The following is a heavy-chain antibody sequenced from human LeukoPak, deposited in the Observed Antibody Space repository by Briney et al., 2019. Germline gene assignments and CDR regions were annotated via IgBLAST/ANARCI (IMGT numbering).Heavy chain of an antibody. CDR3: ARFTPQGYGWGGYNRFDP. J-gene: IGHJ5*02. CDR1: GGSISSYY. D-gene: IGHD3-16*01. V-gene: IGHV4-59*01. CDR2: IYNSGST. Sequence: PSETLSLTCTVSGGSISSYYWSWIRQPPGKGLEWIGYIYNSGSTNYSPSLKSRVTISVDTSKNQFSLKLSSVTAADTAVYYCARFTPQGYGWGGYNRFDPWGQGTLVTVSS.